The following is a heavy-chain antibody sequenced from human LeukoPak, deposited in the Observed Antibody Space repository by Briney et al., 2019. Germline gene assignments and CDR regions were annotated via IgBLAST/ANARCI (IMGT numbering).Heavy chain of an antibody. CDR2: ISRSSRAI. V-gene: IGHV3-11*01. CDR1: GFTFSDYS. J-gene: IGHJ6*02. Sequence: GGSLILSCAASGFTFSDYSMSWIRQAPGKGLEWVSYISRSSRAIYYADSVKGRFTISRDNAKNSLYLQMNSLRAEDTAVYYCARASGIYYFYGMDVWGQGTTVTVSS. CDR3: ARASGIYYFYGMDV. D-gene: IGHD3-10*01.